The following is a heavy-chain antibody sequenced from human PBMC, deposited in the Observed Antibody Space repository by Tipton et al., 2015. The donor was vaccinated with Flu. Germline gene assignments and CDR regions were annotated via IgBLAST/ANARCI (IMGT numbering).Heavy chain of an antibody. J-gene: IGHJ4*01. Sequence: TLSLTCNVSGDSISTGSHYWNWIRQPAGKGLEWIGRIYTGGSTTYNPSLKSRVTISIDTSKKQFSLKLTSVTAADTAVYYCGSKVANWGVWESRDYWGHGTLVTVSS. CDR3: GSKVANWGVWESRDY. CDR1: GDSISTGSHY. CDR2: IYTGGST. V-gene: IGHV4-61*02. D-gene: IGHD7-27*01.